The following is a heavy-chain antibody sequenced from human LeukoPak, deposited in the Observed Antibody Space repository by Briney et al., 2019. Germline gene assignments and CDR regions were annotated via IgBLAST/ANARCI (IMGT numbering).Heavy chain of an antibody. J-gene: IGHJ4*02. D-gene: IGHD3-22*01. CDR2: IYTSGST. Sequence: SETLSLTCTVSGGSISDYYWSWIRQPAGKGLEWIGRIYTSGSTIYNPSLKSRVTMSVDTSKNQFSLKLSSVTAADTAMYYCARDRGYYDSSGYWNYYFDYWGQGSLVTVSS. CDR1: GGSISDYY. CDR3: ARDRGYYDSSGYWNYYFDY. V-gene: IGHV4-4*07.